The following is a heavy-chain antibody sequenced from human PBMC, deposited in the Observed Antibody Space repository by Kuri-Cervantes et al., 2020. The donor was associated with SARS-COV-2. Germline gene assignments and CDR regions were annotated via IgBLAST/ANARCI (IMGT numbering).Heavy chain of an antibody. CDR3: ASPPLFSDSSGYFLY. Sequence: GESLKISCAVSGFTFSSYWMSWVRQAPGKGLEWVANIKEDGSERNYVDSVKGRFTISRDNAKNSLYLQMNSLRAEDTAVYYCASPPLFSDSSGYFLYWGQGTLVTVSS. CDR2: IKEDGSER. CDR1: GFTFSSYW. J-gene: IGHJ4*02. V-gene: IGHV3-7*01. D-gene: IGHD3-22*01.